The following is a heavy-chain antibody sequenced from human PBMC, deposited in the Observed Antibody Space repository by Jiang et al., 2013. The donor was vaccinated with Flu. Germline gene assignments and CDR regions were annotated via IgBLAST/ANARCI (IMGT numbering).Heavy chain of an antibody. CDR2: ISYDGSNK. D-gene: IGHD4-23*01. Sequence: GFTFSSYAMHWVRQAPGKGLEWVAVISYDGSNKYYADSVKGRFTISRDNSKNTLYLQMNSLRAEDTAVYYCARGGTTVGRDYYYYGMDVWGQGTTVTVSS. V-gene: IGHV3-30-3*01. CDR3: ARGGTTVGRDYYYYGMDV. CDR1: GFTFSSYA. J-gene: IGHJ6*02.